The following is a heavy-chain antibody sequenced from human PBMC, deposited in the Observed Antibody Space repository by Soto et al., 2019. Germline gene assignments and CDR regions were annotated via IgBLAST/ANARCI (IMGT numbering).Heavy chain of an antibody. CDR2: ISGSGGNT. Sequence: PGGSLRLSCAASGFTFSSYDMSWVRQAPGKGLEWVSAISGSGGNTYYADSVKGRFTISRDNSKNTLYLQMNSLRAEDTAVYYCAKDLTGYSGYDLINYYYYYGMDVWGQGTTVTVSS. D-gene: IGHD5-12*01. J-gene: IGHJ6*02. CDR3: AKDLTGYSGYDLINYYYYYGMDV. V-gene: IGHV3-23*01. CDR1: GFTFSSYD.